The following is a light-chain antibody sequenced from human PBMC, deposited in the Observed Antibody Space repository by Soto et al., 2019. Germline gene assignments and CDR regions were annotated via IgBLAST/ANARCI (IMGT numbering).Light chain of an antibody. CDR1: QSVSSN. CDR2: GAS. J-gene: IGKJ2*01. CDR3: RQYTSMYT. Sequence: EIVMTQSPATLSVSPGERATLSCRASQSVSSNLAWYQQKPGQAPRLLIYGASTRATGIPARFSGSGSGTEFTLTISSLQSEDFAVYYCRQYTSMYTFGQGTKLEIK. V-gene: IGKV3-15*01.